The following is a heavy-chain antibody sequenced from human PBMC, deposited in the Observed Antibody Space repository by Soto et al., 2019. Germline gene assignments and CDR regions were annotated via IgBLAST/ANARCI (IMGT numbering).Heavy chain of an antibody. V-gene: IGHV4-34*01. Sequence: SETLSLTCAVYGGSFSGYYWSWIRQPPGKGLVWIGEINHSGSTNYNPSLKSRVTISVDTSKNQFSLKLSSVTAADTAVYYCASLGYDSSGYYWDYWGQGTLVTVSS. CDR3: ASLGYDSSGYYWDY. D-gene: IGHD3-22*01. CDR2: INHSGST. CDR1: GGSFSGYY. J-gene: IGHJ4*02.